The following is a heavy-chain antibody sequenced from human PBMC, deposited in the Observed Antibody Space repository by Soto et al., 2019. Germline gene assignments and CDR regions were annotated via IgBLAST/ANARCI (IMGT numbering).Heavy chain of an antibody. D-gene: IGHD6-19*01. V-gene: IGHV3-53*04. CDR3: ARDSRIAVALPHY. J-gene: IGHJ4*02. CDR1: GFTVSSDY. CDR2: IYSGGST. Sequence: GGSLRLSCAASGFTVSSDYMSWVRQAPGKGLEWVSVIYSGGSTYYADSVKGRFTISRHNSKNTLYLQMNSLRAEDTAVYYCARDSRIAVALPHYWGQGTLVTVSS.